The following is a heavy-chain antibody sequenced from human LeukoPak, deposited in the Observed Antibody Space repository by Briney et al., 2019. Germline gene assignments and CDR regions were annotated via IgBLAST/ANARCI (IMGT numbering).Heavy chain of an antibody. Sequence: GGSLRLSCAASGFTFSSYGMHWVRQAPGKGLEWVAVIWYDGSNEYYADSVKGRFTMSRDNSKNTLYLQMNSLRAEDTAVYYCGKDQPRSGWYFDYCGQGTLVTVSS. D-gene: IGHD6-19*01. CDR1: GFTFSSYG. V-gene: IGHV3-33*06. CDR3: GKDQPRSGWYFDY. J-gene: IGHJ4*02. CDR2: IWYDGSNE.